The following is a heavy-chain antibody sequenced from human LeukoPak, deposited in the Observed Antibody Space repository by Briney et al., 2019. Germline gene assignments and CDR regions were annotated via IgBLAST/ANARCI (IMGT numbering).Heavy chain of an antibody. Sequence: SEPLSLTCTVSGGSISSYYWSWIRQPPGKGLEWIGYIYYSGSTNYNPSLKSRVTISVDTSKNQFSLKLSSVTAADTAVYYCARFDPLRYFDYWGQGTLVTVSS. CDR2: IYYSGST. J-gene: IGHJ4*02. D-gene: IGHD4-17*01. V-gene: IGHV4-59*01. CDR1: GGSISSYY. CDR3: ARFDPLRYFDY.